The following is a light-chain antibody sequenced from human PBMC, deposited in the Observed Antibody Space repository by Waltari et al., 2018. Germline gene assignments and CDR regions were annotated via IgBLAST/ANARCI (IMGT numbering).Light chain of an antibody. V-gene: IGLV2-14*01. J-gene: IGLJ3*02. CDR1: SSDVGAYNY. CDR2: EGS. CDR3: SSFPTTNSWL. Sequence: QSALTQPASVSGSPGQSITISCSGSSSDVGAYNYVSWYHQHPGKAPKLIISEGSNRPSGVSNRFSGSKSGNTASLTISGLQAEDEADYYCSSFPTTNSWLFGGGTKVTVL.